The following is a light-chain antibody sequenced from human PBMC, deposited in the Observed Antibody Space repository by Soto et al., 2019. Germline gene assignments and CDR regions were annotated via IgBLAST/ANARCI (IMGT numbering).Light chain of an antibody. CDR1: SCNIGNNY. V-gene: IGLV1-51*01. J-gene: IGLJ2*01. CDR2: DNN. Sequence: QSVLTQPPSVSAAPGQRVTISCSGNSCNIGNNYVSWYQQFPGTAPKLLTYDNNKRPSGIPDRFSDSRSGTTATLDITVLQTGDEADYYCAAWDSSLSAVVFGGGTKLTVL. CDR3: AAWDSSLSAVV.